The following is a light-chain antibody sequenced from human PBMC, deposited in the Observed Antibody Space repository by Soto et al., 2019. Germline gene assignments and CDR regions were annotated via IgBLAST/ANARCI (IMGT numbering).Light chain of an antibody. V-gene: IGKV1-39*01. CDR3: QQSYRTPYT. Sequence: DIQMTQSPSSLSASVGDRVTITCRASQGISTYLVWYQQRQGRAPKLLIYDASSLLSGVPSRFSGSGSGTDFTFTISSLQPEDFATYYWQQSYRTPYTFGQGTKLETK. CDR1: QGISTY. CDR2: DAS. J-gene: IGKJ2*01.